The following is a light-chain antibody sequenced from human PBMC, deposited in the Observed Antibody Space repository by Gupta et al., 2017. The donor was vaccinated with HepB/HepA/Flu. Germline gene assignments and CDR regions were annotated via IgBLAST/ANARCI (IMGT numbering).Light chain of an antibody. CDR3: LQHYNYPLT. V-gene: IGKV1-17*02. CDR2: GAS. Sequence: DIQMTPSPSSLSASVGDRVTITCRASQGIGNDLRWFQQKPGKAPKRLIYGASMLDSGVPSRFSGSGSGTQFSLTITNLQPEDFATYYCLQHYNYPLTFGPGTKVDIK. J-gene: IGKJ3*01. CDR1: QGIGND.